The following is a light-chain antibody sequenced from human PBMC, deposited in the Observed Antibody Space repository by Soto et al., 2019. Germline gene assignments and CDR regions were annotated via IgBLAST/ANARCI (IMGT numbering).Light chain of an antibody. Sequence: DIQMTQSPSTLSASVGARVTITCRASQTINNWLAWYQHKPGKAPKFLIYRVSTLESGVPSRFIGAGSGTEFSLTISSLQPDDFGTYYCQQYNSYPWTCGQGTKVEIK. CDR2: RVS. V-gene: IGKV1-5*03. J-gene: IGKJ1*01. CDR1: QTINNW. CDR3: QQYNSYPWT.